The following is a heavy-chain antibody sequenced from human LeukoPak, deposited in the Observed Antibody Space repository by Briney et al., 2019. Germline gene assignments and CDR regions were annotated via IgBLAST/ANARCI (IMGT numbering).Heavy chain of an antibody. V-gene: IGHV4-34*01. CDR2: INHSGST. J-gene: IGHJ4*02. D-gene: IGHD3-16*01. CDR3: AREVGSWSTLGGIDY. Sequence: PSETLSLTCAVYGGSFSGYYWSWIRQPPGKGLEWIGEINHSGSTNYNPSLKSRVTISVDTSKNQFSLKLSSVTAADTAVYYCAREVGSWSTLGGIDYWGQGTLVTVSS. CDR1: GGSFSGYY.